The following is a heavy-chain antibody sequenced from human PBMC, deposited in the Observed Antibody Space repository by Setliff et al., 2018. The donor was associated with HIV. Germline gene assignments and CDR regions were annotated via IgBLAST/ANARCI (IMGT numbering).Heavy chain of an antibody. D-gene: IGHD3-22*01. CDR1: GYSLTDYY. CDR2: INPKSDGT. Sequence: PSVKVSCKASGYSLTDYYIHWVRQAPGQGLEWMGWINPKSDGTNYAQKFQGWITMTRDTSISTAYMELSRLRSDDTAVYYCARGMDYYDTSGYYQYYFDYWGQGTLVTVSS. V-gene: IGHV1-2*04. J-gene: IGHJ4*02. CDR3: ARGMDYYDTSGYYQYYFDY.